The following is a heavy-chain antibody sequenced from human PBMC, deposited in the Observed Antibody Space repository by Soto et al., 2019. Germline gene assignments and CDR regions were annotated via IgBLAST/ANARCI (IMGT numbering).Heavy chain of an antibody. CDR3: AKIEMGWFAH. V-gene: IGHV3-23*01. D-gene: IGHD2-8*01. CDR1: GFSFFSYA. J-gene: IGHJ5*02. CDR2: ISGSGGHT. Sequence: PVGALRLSCTGSGFSFFSYAMSWVRQAPGKGLEWVSTISGSGGHTYYADSVKGRFVVSRDNDKNTVYPHMSSLTGKDTAVYFCAKIEMGWFAHWGQGTQVTAPQ.